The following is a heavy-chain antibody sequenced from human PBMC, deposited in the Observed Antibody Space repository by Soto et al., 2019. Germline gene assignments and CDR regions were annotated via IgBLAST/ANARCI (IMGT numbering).Heavy chain of an antibody. Sequence: SQTLSLTCAISGDSVSSNSAAWNWIRQSPSRGLEWLGRTYYRSKWYNDYAVSVKSRITINPDTSKNQFSLQLNSVTPEDTAVYYCARVRAWGYCSSTSCYTFYYYGMDVWGQGTTVTVS. V-gene: IGHV6-1*01. CDR2: TYYRSKWYN. CDR1: GDSVSSNSAA. J-gene: IGHJ6*02. D-gene: IGHD2-2*02. CDR3: ARVRAWGYCSSTSCYTFYYYGMDV.